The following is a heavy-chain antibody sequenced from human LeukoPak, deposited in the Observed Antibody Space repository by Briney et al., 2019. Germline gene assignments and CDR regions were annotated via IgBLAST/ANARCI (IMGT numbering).Heavy chain of an antibody. CDR3: ATGAARSYYYYGMDV. J-gene: IGHJ6*02. D-gene: IGHD6-6*01. CDR1: GGSISSSSYY. CDR2: IYYSGST. V-gene: IGHV4-39*01. Sequence: KPSETLSLTCTVSGGSISSSSYYWGWIRQPPGKGLERIGSIYYSGSTYYNPSLKSRVTISVDTSKNQFSLKLSSVTAADTAVYYCATGAARSYYYYGMDVWGQGTTVTVSS.